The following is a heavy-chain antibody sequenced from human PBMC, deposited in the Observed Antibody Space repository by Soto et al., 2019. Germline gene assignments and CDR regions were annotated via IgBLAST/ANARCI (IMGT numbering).Heavy chain of an antibody. V-gene: IGHV1-69*05. CDR3: AVGYCSGGSCYAYYFDY. Sequence: QVQLVQSGAEVKKPGSSVKVSCKASGGTFSSYAISWVRQAPGQGLEWMGGIIPIFGTANYAQKFQGRVTIKTXXSXSXXYTELSSLRSEDTAVYYCAVGYCSGGSCYAYYFDYWGQGTLVTVSS. D-gene: IGHD2-15*01. CDR1: GGTFSSYA. CDR2: IIPIFGTA. J-gene: IGHJ4*02.